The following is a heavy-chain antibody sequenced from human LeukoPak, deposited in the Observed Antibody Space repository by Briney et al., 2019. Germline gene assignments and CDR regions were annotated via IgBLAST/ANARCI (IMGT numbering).Heavy chain of an antibody. Sequence: GGSLRLSCAASGFTFSSYSMNWVRQAPGKGLEWVSSISSSSSYIYYADSVKGRFTISRDNAKNSLYLQMNSLRAEDTAVYYCARDLTAVTTSDYWGQGTLVTVSS. CDR2: ISSSSSYI. V-gene: IGHV3-21*01. J-gene: IGHJ4*02. CDR3: ARDLTAVTTSDY. CDR1: GFTFSSYS. D-gene: IGHD4-11*01.